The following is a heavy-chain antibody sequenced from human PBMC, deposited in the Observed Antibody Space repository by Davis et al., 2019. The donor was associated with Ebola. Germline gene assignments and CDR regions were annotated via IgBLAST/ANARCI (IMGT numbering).Heavy chain of an antibody. CDR2: IYSSGST. Sequence: PGGSLRLSCAASGFTFSSYTMNWVRQAPGKGLEWLSIIYSSGSTYYADSVRGRFTISRDNSKNTLFLHLTADETAVYYCARGPKRGWLDPWGQGALVTVSP. J-gene: IGHJ5*02. D-gene: IGHD3-10*01. CDR3: ARGPKRGWLDP. CDR1: GFTFSSYT. V-gene: IGHV3-23*05.